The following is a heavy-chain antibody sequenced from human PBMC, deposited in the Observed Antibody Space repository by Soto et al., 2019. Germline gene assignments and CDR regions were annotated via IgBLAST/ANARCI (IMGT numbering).Heavy chain of an antibody. CDR2: IHYSGRT. J-gene: IGHJ2*01. D-gene: IGHD6-13*01. V-gene: IGHV4-61*08. CDR3: ARGYYTSWYWFDR. CDR1: GGSVSTGVHY. Sequence: QVQLQESGPGLVKPSETLSLTCTVSVSGGSVSTGVHYWSWIRQPPGKGLEWIGYIHYSGRTNYYPSLKSRVPISVATSKNQFSLKLTSVTAADTAVYYCARGYYTSWYWFDRWGRGTLVTVSS.